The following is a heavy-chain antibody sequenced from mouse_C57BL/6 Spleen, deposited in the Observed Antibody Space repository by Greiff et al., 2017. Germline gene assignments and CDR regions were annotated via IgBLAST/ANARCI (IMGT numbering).Heavy chain of an antibody. CDR2: IDPETGGT. D-gene: IGHD3-2*02. CDR1: GYTFTDYE. V-gene: IGHV1-15*01. CDR3: TREELRLRSAWFAY. Sequence: QVQLKESGAELVRPGASVTLSCKASGYTFTDYEMHWVKQTPVHGLEWIGAIDPETGGTAYNQKFKGKAILTADKSSSTAYMELRSLTSEDSAVYYCTREELRLRSAWFAYWGQGTLVTVSA. J-gene: IGHJ3*01.